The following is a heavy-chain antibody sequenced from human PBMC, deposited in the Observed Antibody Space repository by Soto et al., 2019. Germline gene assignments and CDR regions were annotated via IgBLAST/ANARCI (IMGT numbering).Heavy chain of an antibody. CDR2: ISGSGGST. CDR1: GFTFSSYA. Sequence: GGSLRLSCAASGFTFSSYAMSWVRQAPGKGLEWVSAISGSGGSTYYADSVKGRFTISRDNSKNTLYLQMNSLRAEDTAVYYYAKGDIWFGELLPFDYWGQGTLVTVSS. D-gene: IGHD3-10*01. V-gene: IGHV3-23*01. J-gene: IGHJ4*02. CDR3: AKGDIWFGELLPFDY.